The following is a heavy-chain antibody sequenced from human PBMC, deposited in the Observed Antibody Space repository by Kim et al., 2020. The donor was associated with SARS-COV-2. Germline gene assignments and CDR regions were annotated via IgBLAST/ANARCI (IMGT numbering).Heavy chain of an antibody. J-gene: IGHJ4*02. V-gene: IGHV3-30*01. CDR3: ARDKARDARTNLDF. Sequence: SAASVKRRITISRDNSRSTLYLQMNRLRSDDTALYYCARDKARDARTNLDFWGQGTRVTVSS.